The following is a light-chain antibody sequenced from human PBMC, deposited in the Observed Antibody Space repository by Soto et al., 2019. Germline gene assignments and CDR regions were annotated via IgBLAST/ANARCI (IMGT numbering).Light chain of an antibody. J-gene: IGKJ4*01. CDR2: AAS. CDR3: QQSYVSPLT. V-gene: IGKV1-39*01. Sequence: DMEMTQSPSSLSASVGDRFTITCRASQSISNYLNWYQHKPGKVPKLLIYAASSLQSVVPTRFSGSRSGTDFTLTINSLQPEDFATYYCQQSYVSPLTFGGGTKIEIK. CDR1: QSISNY.